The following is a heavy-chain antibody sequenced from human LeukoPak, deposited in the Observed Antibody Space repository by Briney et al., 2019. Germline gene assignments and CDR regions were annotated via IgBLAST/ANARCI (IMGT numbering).Heavy chain of an antibody. CDR2: ISSSSSYI. D-gene: IGHD4-17*01. CDR1: GFTFSSYS. J-gene: IGHJ4*02. V-gene: IGHV3-21*01. CDR3: ARDTATVTDY. Sequence: GGSLRPSCAASGFTFSSYSMNWVRQAPGKGLEWVSSISSSSSYIYYADSVKGRFTISRDNAKDSLYLQMNSLRAEDTAVYYCARDTATVTDYWGQGTLVTVSS.